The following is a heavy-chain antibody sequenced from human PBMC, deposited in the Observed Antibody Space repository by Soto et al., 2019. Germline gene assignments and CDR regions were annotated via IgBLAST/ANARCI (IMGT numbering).Heavy chain of an antibody. Sequence: SETLSLTCTVSGGSISSYYWSWIRQPPGKGLECIGYIYYSGSTNYNPSLKSRVTISVDTSKNQFSLKLSSVTAADTAVYYCARVGYNWNDVLAGYFDYWGQGTLVTVSS. CDR3: ARVGYNWNDVLAGYFDY. V-gene: IGHV4-59*01. D-gene: IGHD1-20*01. J-gene: IGHJ4*02. CDR1: GGSISSYY. CDR2: IYYSGST.